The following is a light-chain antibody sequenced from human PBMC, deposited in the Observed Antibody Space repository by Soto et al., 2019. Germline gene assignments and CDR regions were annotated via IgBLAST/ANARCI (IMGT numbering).Light chain of an antibody. J-gene: IGKJ3*01. V-gene: IGKV3-15*01. Sequence: IVMTQSPATVSVSPWERATLSCRASQAVSSNLAWYQQKPGQAPRLLIYAASTRAAGIPDRFSGSGSGTGFTLTITSLQSEDFAVYYCQHYNNWPFTFGPGTKVDIK. CDR2: AAS. CDR3: QHYNNWPFT. CDR1: QAVSSN.